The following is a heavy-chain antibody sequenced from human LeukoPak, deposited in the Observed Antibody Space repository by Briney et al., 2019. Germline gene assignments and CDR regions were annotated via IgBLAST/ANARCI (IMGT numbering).Heavy chain of an antibody. CDR2: IYHKGNT. V-gene: IGHV4-38-2*02. CDR1: GNSISSGYY. Sequence: PSETLSLTCTVSGNSISSGYYWDWIRQPPGKGLEWIGTIYHKGNTYYNASLKSRVTISSDTSKNQFSLKLSSVTAADTAVYYCACLTTADAFDIWGQGTMVTVSS. D-gene: IGHD3-22*01. J-gene: IGHJ3*02. CDR3: ACLTTADAFDI.